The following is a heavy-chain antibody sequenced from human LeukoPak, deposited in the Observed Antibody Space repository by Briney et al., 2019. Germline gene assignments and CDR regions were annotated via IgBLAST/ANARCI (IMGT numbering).Heavy chain of an antibody. V-gene: IGHV3-30*01. CDR1: GLIFTHHA. D-gene: IGHD3-10*01. CDR2: TSYDGKNI. Sequence: GGSLRLSCAASGLIFTHHAIHWVRQGPGKGLEWLGVTSYDGKNIHYSASAKGRFTIFRDNSKNTVYLQVNNVRPEDTAIYFCARDEYNNYGSGGWFDPWGLGTLVTVSS. J-gene: IGHJ5*02. CDR3: ARDEYNNYGSGGWFDP.